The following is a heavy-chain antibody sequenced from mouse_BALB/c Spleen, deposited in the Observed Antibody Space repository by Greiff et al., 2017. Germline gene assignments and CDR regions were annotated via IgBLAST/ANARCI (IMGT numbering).Heavy chain of an antibody. CDR1: GFAFRSYD. V-gene: IGHV5-12-1*01. D-gene: IGHD2-13*01. Sequence: VQLQQSGGGLVKPGGSLKLSCAASGFAFRSYDMSWVRQTPETRLEWVAYISSGGGSTYYPDTVKGRFTISRDNAKNTLYLQMSSLKSEDTAMYYCARGDEWGQGTSVTVSS. CDR2: ISSGGGST. J-gene: IGHJ4*01. CDR3: ARGDE.